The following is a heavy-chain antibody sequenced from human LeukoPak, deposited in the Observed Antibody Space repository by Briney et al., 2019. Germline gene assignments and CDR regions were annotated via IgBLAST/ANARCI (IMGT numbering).Heavy chain of an antibody. Sequence: GGSLRLSCAASGFTFSSYAMSWVRQAPGKGLEWVSAISGGGGSTYYADSVKGRFTISRDNSKNTLYLQMNSLRAEDTALYYCAKATGIAVAGTWFDPWGQGTLVTVSS. D-gene: IGHD6-19*01. CDR2: ISGGGGST. CDR3: AKATGIAVAGTWFDP. V-gene: IGHV3-23*01. CDR1: GFTFSSYA. J-gene: IGHJ5*02.